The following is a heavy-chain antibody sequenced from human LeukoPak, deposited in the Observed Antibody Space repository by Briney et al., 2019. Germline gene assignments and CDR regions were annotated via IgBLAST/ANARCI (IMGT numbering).Heavy chain of an antibody. Sequence: ASVKVSCKTSGFTFTNYDINWVRQATGQGLEWMGWMNPKSGGTGYAQKLQGRVTMTTDTSTSTAYMELRSLRSDDTAVYYCARDGPPLIAVAGIEPIGYWGQGTLVTVSS. CDR2: MNPKSGGT. CDR1: GFTFTNYD. D-gene: IGHD6-19*01. J-gene: IGHJ4*02. CDR3: ARDGPPLIAVAGIEPIGY. V-gene: IGHV1-8*01.